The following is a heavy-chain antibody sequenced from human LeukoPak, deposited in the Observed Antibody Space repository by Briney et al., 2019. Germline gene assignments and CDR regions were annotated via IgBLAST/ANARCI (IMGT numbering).Heavy chain of an antibody. CDR1: GYTFTSYD. CDR2: MNPNSGNT. Sequence: GASVKVSCKASGYTFTSYDINWVRQATGQGLEWMGWMNPNSGNTGYAQKFQGRVTMTRNTSISTAYMELSSLRSEDTAVYYCARSGELWFGDLGDAFGIWGQGTMVTVSS. V-gene: IGHV1-8*01. CDR3: ARSGELWFGDLGDAFGI. J-gene: IGHJ3*02. D-gene: IGHD3-10*01.